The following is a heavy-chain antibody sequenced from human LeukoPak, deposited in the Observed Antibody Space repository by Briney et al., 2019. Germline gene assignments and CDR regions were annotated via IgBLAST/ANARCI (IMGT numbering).Heavy chain of an antibody. CDR3: ARHCSGYYFDY. CDR1: GYSISSDYY. Sequence: SSETLSLTCAVSGYSISSDYYWGWIRQPPGKGLEWIGSISHGGRTCYNPSFKSRVTTSVDTSKNEVSLKLSSVTAADTAVYYCARHCSGYYFDYWGQGTLITVSS. V-gene: IGHV4-38-2*01. D-gene: IGHD2-15*01. CDR2: ISHGGRT. J-gene: IGHJ4*02.